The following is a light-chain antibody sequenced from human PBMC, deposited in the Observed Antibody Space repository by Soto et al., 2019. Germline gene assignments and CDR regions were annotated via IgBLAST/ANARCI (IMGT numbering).Light chain of an antibody. CDR2: GAS. V-gene: IGKV3-15*01. J-gene: IGKJ1*01. Sequence: EIVMTQSPATLSVSPGERATLSCRASQSVSSNLAWYQQKPGQAPRLLIYGASTRSTGIPARFSVSGSGTEFTLTISGLQSEDFAVYYCQHYNNWPRTFGQGTKVEIK. CDR1: QSVSSN. CDR3: QHYNNWPRT.